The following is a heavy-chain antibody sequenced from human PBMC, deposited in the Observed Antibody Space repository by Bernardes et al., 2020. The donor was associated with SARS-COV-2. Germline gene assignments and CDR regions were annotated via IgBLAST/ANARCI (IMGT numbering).Heavy chain of an antibody. CDR2: INHSGST. D-gene: IGHD4-4*01. J-gene: IGHJ3*02. CDR3: ARGNPVTTQDAFDI. Sequence: SETLSLTCAVYGGSFSGYYWSWIRQPPGKGLEWIGEINHSGSTNYNPSLKSRVTISVDTSKNQFSLKLSSVTAADTAVYYCARGNPVTTQDAFDIWGQGTMVTVSS. CDR1: GGSFSGYY. V-gene: IGHV4-34*01.